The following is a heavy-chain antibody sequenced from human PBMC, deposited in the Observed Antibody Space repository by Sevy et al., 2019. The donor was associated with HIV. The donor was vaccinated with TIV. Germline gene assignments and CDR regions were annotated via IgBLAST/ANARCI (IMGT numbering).Heavy chain of an antibody. D-gene: IGHD5-12*01. V-gene: IGHV3-49*03. CDR2: IRRNSHEPYGGTT. CDR1: GFTFGDYA. CDR3: TRALATADTPEYYFDY. J-gene: IGHJ4*02. Sequence: GGSLRLSCTSSGFTFGDYAMSWFRQAPGKGLEWVAFIRRNSHEPYGGTTEYAASVKGRFTISRDDSKSTAYLQMNSLKTEDTAVYYCTRALATADTPEYYFDYWGQGILVTVSS.